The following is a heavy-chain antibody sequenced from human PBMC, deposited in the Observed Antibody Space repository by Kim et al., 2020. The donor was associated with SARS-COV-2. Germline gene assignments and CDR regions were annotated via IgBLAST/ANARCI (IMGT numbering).Heavy chain of an antibody. D-gene: IGHD6-13*01. J-gene: IGHJ4*02. CDR3: ARSGSWYPLLFDY. Sequence: YSQKFQGRVTITRDTSASTAYMELSSPRSEDTAVYYCARSGSWYPLLFDYWGQGTLVTVSS. V-gene: IGHV1-3*01.